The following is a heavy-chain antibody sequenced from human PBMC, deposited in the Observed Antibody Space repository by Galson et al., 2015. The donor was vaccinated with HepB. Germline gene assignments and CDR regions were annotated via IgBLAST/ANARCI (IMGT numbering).Heavy chain of an antibody. D-gene: IGHD1-26*01. J-gene: IGHJ4*02. CDR3: ARDHEWELLAYFDY. CDR2: IWYDGSNK. Sequence: SLRLSCAASGFTFSSYGMHWVRQAPGKGLEWVAVIWYDGSNKYYADSVKGRFTISRDNSKNTLYLQMNSLRAEDTAVYYCARDHEWELLAYFDYWGQGTLVTVSS. V-gene: IGHV3-33*08. CDR1: GFTFSSYG.